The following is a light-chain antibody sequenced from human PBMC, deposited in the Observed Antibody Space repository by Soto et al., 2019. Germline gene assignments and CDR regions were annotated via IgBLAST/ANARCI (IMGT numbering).Light chain of an antibody. V-gene: IGKV3-11*01. CDR1: QSVRSY. J-gene: IGKJ3*01. CDR3: QQCGNWYFT. Sequence: EIVLTQSPATLSLSPGERATLSCRASQSVRSYLAWYQQKPGQVPRLLIYDASKRATGIPARFSGSGSGTAFTVTSNSLVTEDFLVYSFQQCGNWYFTLGPGTKVDIK. CDR2: DAS.